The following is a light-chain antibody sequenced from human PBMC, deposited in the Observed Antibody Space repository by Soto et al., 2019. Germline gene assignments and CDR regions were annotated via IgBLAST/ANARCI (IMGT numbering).Light chain of an antibody. CDR1: QTISNW. J-gene: IGKJ1*01. CDR2: DAS. V-gene: IGKV1-5*01. Sequence: QITQAPPTLSASVGARVTISCRASQTISNWLAWYQQKPGTAPKLLIYDASSLESGVPSRLSGSGSGTEFTPTIRSMQPEDFATDDCQKYNSFWTFGQGTKVDNK. CDR3: QKYNSFWT.